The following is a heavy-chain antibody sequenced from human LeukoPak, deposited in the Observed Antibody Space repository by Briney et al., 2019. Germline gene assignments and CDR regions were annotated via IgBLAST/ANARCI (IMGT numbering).Heavy chain of an antibody. CDR3: SRDLRGTNDAPGY. J-gene: IGHJ4*02. CDR1: AFTLSSYA. CDR2: IRSEPSGGTT. D-gene: IGHD1-7*01. Sequence: GGSLRLSCAASAFTLSSYAMSWVRQAPGKGLAWVGFIRSEPSGGTTEYAASVKGRFTISRDDSKTIAYLLMNSLKTEDTAVYCCSRDLRGTNDAPGYWGQGTLVTVSS. V-gene: IGHV3-49*04.